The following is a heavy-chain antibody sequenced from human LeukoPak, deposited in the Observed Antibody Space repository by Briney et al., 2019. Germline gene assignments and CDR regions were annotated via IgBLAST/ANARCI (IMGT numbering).Heavy chain of an antibody. CDR3: AREGVAVAGTDY. J-gene: IGHJ4*02. CDR1: GGSISGSSYY. CDR2: IYYSGST. Sequence: PSETLSLTCTVSGGSISGSSYYWGWIRQPPGKGLEWIGSIYYSGSTYYNPSLKSRVTISVDTSKNQFSLKLSSVTAADTAVYYCAREGVAVAGTDYWGQGTLVTVSS. D-gene: IGHD6-19*01. V-gene: IGHV4-39*02.